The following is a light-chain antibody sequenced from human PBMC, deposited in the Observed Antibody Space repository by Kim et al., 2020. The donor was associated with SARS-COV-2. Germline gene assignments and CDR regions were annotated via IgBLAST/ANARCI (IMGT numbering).Light chain of an antibody. CDR2: GAS. Sequence: EIVLTQSPGPLSLSPGERATLSCRASQSVSSSYLAWYQQKPGQAPRLLIYGASSRATGIPDRFSGSGSGTDFTLTISRLEPEDFAVYYCQQYGSSPPTFGQGTKLEI. V-gene: IGKV3-20*01. CDR3: QQYGSSPPT. CDR1: QSVSSSY. J-gene: IGKJ2*01.